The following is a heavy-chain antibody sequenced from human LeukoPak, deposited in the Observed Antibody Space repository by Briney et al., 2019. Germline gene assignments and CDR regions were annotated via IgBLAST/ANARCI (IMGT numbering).Heavy chain of an antibody. J-gene: IGHJ4*02. D-gene: IGHD2-15*01. CDR2: ISGSGGST. Sequence: GGSLRLSCAASGCTFSSYAMSWVRQAPGKGLEWVSAISGSGGSTYYADSVKGRFTISRDNSKNTLYLQMNSLRAEDTAVYYCAKGSFLPCGGSCYSGVFDYWGQGTLVTVSS. CDR1: GCTFSSYA. V-gene: IGHV3-23*01. CDR3: AKGSFLPCGGSCYSGVFDY.